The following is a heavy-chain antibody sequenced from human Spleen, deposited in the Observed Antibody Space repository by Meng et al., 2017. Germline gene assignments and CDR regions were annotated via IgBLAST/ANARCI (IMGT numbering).Heavy chain of an antibody. J-gene: IGHJ4*02. CDR1: GGSISSGGYY. Sequence: QVHPQQSGPGLVKSSQTLSLSCTVSGGSISSGGYYWSWIRQRPGKGLEWIGYIYYSGSTYYNPSLKSRLTISVDTSQNQFSLKLTSMTAADTAVYYCAAYDPPTFDYWGQGTLVTVSS. D-gene: IGHD1-1*01. CDR2: IYYSGST. V-gene: IGHV4-31*03. CDR3: AAYDPPTFDY.